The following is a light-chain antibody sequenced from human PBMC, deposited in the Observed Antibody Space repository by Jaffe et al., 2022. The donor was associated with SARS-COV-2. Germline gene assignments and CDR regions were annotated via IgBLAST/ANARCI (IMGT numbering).Light chain of an antibody. V-gene: IGKV1-39*01. Sequence: DIQMTQSPSSLSASVGDRVTITCRASQSISTSLHWYQQKPGLAPNLLIYGASSLQSGVPSRFSGSGSGTYFTLTIRSLQPEDFATYYCQQSYSAPFTFGQGTKLEIK. CDR1: QSISTS. CDR2: GAS. J-gene: IGKJ2*01. CDR3: QQSYSAPFT.